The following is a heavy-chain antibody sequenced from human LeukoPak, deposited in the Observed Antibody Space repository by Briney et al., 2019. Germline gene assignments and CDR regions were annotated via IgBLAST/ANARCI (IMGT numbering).Heavy chain of an antibody. J-gene: IGHJ4*02. D-gene: IGHD3-22*01. CDR1: GGTFSSYA. V-gene: IGHV1-18*01. Sequence: HRASVKVSCKASGGTFSSYAISWVRQAPGQGLEWMGWISAYNGNTNYAQKLQGRVTMTTDTSTSTAYMELRSLRSDDTAVYYCARGGANDSSGYLVDYWGQGTLVTVSS. CDR3: ARGGANDSSGYLVDY. CDR2: ISAYNGNT.